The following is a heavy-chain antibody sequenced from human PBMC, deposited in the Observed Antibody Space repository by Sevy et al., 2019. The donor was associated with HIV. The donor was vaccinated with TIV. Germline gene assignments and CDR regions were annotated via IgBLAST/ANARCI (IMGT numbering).Heavy chain of an antibody. CDR1: GFTSSSYS. CDR3: ARSIVGATVRYYFDY. J-gene: IGHJ4*02. D-gene: IGHD1-26*01. V-gene: IGHV3-21*01. Sequence: GGSLRLSCAASGFTSSSYSMNWVRQAPGKGLEWVSSISSSSSYIYYADSVKGRFTISRDNAKNSLYLQMNSLRAEDTAVYYCARSIVGATVRYYFDYWGQGTLVTVSS. CDR2: ISSSSSYI.